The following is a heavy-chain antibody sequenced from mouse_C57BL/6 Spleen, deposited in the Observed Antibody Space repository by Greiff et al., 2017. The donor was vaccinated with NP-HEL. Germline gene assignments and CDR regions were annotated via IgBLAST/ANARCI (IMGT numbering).Heavy chain of an antibody. CDR3: ARDAGSSPFDY. V-gene: IGHV5-4*01. CDR2: ISDGGSYT. J-gene: IGHJ2*01. CDR1: GFTFSSYA. D-gene: IGHD1-1*01. Sequence: EVQVVESGGGLVKPGGSLKLSCAASGFTFSSYAMSWVRQTPEKRLEWVATISDGGSYTYYPDNVKGRFTISRDNAKNNLYLQMSHLKSEDTAMYYCARDAGSSPFDYWGQGTTLTVSS.